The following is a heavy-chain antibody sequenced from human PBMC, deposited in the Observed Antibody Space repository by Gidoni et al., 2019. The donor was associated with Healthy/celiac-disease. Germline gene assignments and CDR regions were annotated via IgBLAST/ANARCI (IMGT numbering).Heavy chain of an antibody. D-gene: IGHD3-10*01. CDR3: ARPNESLWYLHMDV. CDR1: ASPFTSYA. CDR2: LIPIFGTA. Sequence: QLHLMPSGAEVKKPGSSVKVSCKASASPFTSYAISWVRQAPGQGLEWMGGLIPIFGTANYAQKCQGRVTITADESTSTAYMELSSLRSEDTAVYYCARPNESLWYLHMDVWGKGTTVTVSS. V-gene: IGHV1-69*01. J-gene: IGHJ6*03.